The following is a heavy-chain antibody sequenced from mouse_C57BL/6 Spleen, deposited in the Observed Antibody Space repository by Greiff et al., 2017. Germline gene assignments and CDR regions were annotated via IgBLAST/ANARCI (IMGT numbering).Heavy chain of an antibody. V-gene: IGHV1-82*01. D-gene: IGHD2-12*01. Sequence: QVQLQQSGPELVKPGASVKLSCKASGYAFSSSWMHWVKQRPGKGLEWIGRINPGDGDTNYNGKFKGKATLTADKSSSTAYMQLSSLTSEDSAVYFCASQNSSYDSMDYWGQGTTVTVSS. J-gene: IGHJ4*01. CDR2: INPGDGDT. CDR1: GYAFSSSW. CDR3: ASQNSSYDSMDY.